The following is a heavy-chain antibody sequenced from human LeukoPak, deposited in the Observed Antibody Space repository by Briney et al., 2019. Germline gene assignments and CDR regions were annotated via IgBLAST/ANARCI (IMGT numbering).Heavy chain of an antibody. CDR3: ARAKYGSMLYYYYMDV. Sequence: PGGSLRLSCAASGFTFSSYWMSWVRQAPGKGLEWVANIKQDGSEKYYVDSVKGRFTISRDNAKNSLYLQMNSLRAEDTAVYYCARAKYGSMLYYYYMDVWGKGTTVTVSS. D-gene: IGHD3-10*01. V-gene: IGHV3-7*01. J-gene: IGHJ6*03. CDR1: GFTFSSYW. CDR2: IKQDGSEK.